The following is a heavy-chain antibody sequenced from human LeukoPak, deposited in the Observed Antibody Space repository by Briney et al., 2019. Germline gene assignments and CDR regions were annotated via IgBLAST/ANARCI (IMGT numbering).Heavy chain of an antibody. V-gene: IGHV1-8*01. D-gene: IGHD3-22*01. J-gene: IGHJ3*02. CDR2: VSPHNGDT. CDR3: VRHYYDYVAFDI. Sequence: ASVKVPCQASGYTFTSYNINWFRQAPRRGFEWLGFVSPHNGDTGYTQNVQSRVTMTRDTSINTAYMELSGLRSEDTAVYYCVRHYYDYVAFDIWGQGTMVIVSS. CDR1: GYTFTSYN.